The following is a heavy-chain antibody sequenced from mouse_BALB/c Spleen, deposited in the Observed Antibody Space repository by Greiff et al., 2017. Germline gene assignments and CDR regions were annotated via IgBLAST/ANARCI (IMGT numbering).Heavy chain of an antibody. CDR2: ISYSGST. D-gene: IGHD2-14*01. CDR3: AGVGSTTTTEYYYAMDY. Sequence: EVKLVESGPGLVKPSQSLSLTCTATGYSITSDYVWSWIRQLPGNKLEWMGYISYSGSTSYNPSLKSRTSITRDTSKNQFFLQLNSVTTEDTATYYCAGVGSTTTTEYYYAMDYWGQGTSVTVSS. J-gene: IGHJ4*01. V-gene: IGHV3-2*02. CDR1: GYSITSDYV.